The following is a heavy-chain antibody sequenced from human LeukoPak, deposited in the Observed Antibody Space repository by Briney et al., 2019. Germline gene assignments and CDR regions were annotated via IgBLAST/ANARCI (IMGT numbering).Heavy chain of an antibody. CDR2: IRFDGSNK. V-gene: IGHV3-30*02. Sequence: GGSLRPSCAASGFTFSSYGMGWVHQAPGKGLEWGAFIRFDGSNKYYADSVKGRFTISRDNTKNTLYLQMNSLRAEDTAVYYCAKDRGRGYSYGYADYWGQGTLVTVSS. CDR3: AKDRGRGYSYGYADY. D-gene: IGHD5-18*01. J-gene: IGHJ4*02. CDR1: GFTFSSYG.